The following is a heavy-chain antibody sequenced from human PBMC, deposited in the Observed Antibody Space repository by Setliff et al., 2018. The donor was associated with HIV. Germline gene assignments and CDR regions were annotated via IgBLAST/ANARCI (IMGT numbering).Heavy chain of an antibody. J-gene: IGHJ4*02. CDR3: ARGSESLTYFDN. D-gene: IGHD3-10*01. CDR2: IDWDDAK. CDR1: GFSLSPRGMS. Sequence: SGPTLVNPTQTLTLTCTFSGFSLSPRGMSVSWIRQPPGKALEWLARIDWDDAKYYSTSLRTRLTISKDTSKNQVVLTMTNMDPVDTATYYCARGSESLTYFDNLGPGTLVTVSS. V-gene: IGHV2-70*11.